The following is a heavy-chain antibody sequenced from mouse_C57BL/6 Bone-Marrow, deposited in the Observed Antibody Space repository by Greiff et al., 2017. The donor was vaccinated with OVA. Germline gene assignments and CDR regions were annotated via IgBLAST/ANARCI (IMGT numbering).Heavy chain of an antibody. D-gene: IGHD1-1*01. Sequence: VQLKQSGPELVKPGASVKISCKASGYSFTDYNMNWVKQSNGKSLEWIGVINPNYGTTSYNQKVNGKATLTVDQSSSTAYMQLTSLTSEDAAVYYCAFSYGSSYRYFDVWGTGTTVTVSS. CDR2: INPNYGTT. J-gene: IGHJ1*02. CDR1: GYSFTDYN. CDR3: AFSYGSSYRYFDV. V-gene: IGHV1-39*01.